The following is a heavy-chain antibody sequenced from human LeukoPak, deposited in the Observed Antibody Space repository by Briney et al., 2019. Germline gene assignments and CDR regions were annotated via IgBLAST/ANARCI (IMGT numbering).Heavy chain of an antibody. J-gene: IGHJ4*02. V-gene: IGHV3-21*01. CDR1: GFTFSSYS. D-gene: IGHD3-22*01. CDR2: ISSSSSYI. CDR3: ARVPDYYYDSSGYYVNDY. Sequence: GGSLRLSCAASGFTFSSYSMNWVRQAPGKGLEWVSSISSSSSYIYYADSVKGRFTISRDNAKNSLCLQMNSLRAEDTAVYYCARVPDYYYDSSGYYVNDYWGQGTLVTVSS.